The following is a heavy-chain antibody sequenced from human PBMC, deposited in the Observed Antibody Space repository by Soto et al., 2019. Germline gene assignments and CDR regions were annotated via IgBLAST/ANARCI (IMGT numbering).Heavy chain of an antibody. D-gene: IGHD2-2*01. CDR2: IYPGDSDT. CDR3: ARTPRYCSSTSCHLFDY. Sequence: GESLKISCKGSGYSFTSYWIGWVRQMPGKGLEWMGIIYPGDSDTRYSPSFQGQVTISADKSISTAYLQWSSLKASDTAMYYCARTPRYCSSTSCHLFDYWGQGTLVTVSS. J-gene: IGHJ4*02. V-gene: IGHV5-51*01. CDR1: GYSFTSYW.